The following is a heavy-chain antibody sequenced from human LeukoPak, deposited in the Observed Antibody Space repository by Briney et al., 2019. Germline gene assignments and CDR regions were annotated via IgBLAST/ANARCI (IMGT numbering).Heavy chain of an antibody. D-gene: IGHD4-11*01. CDR3: AKDRYSNYGNWFDP. Sequence: TGGSLRLSCVASGFNFSDYAMNWVRQAPGKGLEWVSAISGSGGTTHYADSVKGRFAISRDNSKNTLSLQMSHLRHEDTARYYCAKDRYSNYGNWFDPCGQGTQVTVFS. J-gene: IGHJ5*02. V-gene: IGHV3-23*01. CDR2: ISGSGGTT. CDR1: GFNFSDYA.